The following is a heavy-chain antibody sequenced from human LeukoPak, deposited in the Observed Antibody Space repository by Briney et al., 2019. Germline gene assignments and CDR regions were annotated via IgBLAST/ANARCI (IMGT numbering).Heavy chain of an antibody. CDR3: ARGLVPFATTPPNWFDP. J-gene: IGHJ5*02. CDR1: GGSVSGDY. CDR2: INHSGST. Sequence: SETLSLTCAVDGGSVSGDYWSWIRQPPGKWLEWIGEINHSGSTNYLPSLKSRVTISVDTSKNQFSLNLTSVTAADTAVYYCARGLVPFATTPPNWFDPWGQGTLVTVSS. D-gene: IGHD1-26*01. V-gene: IGHV4-34*01.